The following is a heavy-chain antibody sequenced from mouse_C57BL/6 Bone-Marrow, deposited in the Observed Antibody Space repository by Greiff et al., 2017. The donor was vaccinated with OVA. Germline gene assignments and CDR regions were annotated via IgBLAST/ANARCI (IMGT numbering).Heavy chain of an antibody. D-gene: IGHD2-12*01. CDR2: IDPETGGT. CDR1: GYTFTDYE. CDR3: TRFPPYV. Sequence: QVQLQQSGAELVRPGASVTLSCKASGYTFTDYEIHWVKQTPVHGLEWIGAIDPETGGTAYNQKFKGKAILTADKSSSTAYMELRSLTSEDSAVYYCTRFPPYVWGQGTTLTVSS. J-gene: IGHJ2*01. V-gene: IGHV1-15*01.